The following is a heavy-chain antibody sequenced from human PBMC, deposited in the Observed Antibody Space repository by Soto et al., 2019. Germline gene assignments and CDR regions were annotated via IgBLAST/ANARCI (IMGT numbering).Heavy chain of an antibody. CDR3: AKGVELDV. CDR1: GFSFSSFA. Sequence: EVLLLESGGGLVQPGGSLRLSCEASGFSFSSFAMNWVRQAPGKGLEWVSAIGDSGASTYYADSVKGRFTISRDNSRNTMYLQLNSLRAEDTAVYYCAKGVELDVWGNGKRVTVSS. V-gene: IGHV3-23*01. CDR2: IGDSGAST. D-gene: IGHD1-26*01. J-gene: IGHJ6*04.